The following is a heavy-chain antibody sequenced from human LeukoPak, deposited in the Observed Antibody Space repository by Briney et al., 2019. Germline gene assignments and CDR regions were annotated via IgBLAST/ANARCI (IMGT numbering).Heavy chain of an antibody. J-gene: IGHJ6*02. CDR1: GFTFSSYD. CDR3: ARDGPPPTTVTTSHYYYYGMDV. CDR2: IGTAGDT. Sequence: GGSLRLSCAASGFTFSSYDMHWVRQATGKGLEWVSAIGTAGDTYYPGSVKGRFTTSRENAKNSLYLQMNSLRAEDTAVYYCARDGPPPTTVTTSHYYYYGMDVWGQGTTVTVSS. V-gene: IGHV3-13*01. D-gene: IGHD4-17*01.